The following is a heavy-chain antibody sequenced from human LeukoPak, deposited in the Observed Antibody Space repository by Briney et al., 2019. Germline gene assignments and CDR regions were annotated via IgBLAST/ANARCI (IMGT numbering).Heavy chain of an antibody. V-gene: IGHV4-59*06. CDR1: GGSISSYY. J-gene: IGHJ4*02. D-gene: IGHD3-22*01. CDR3: ARNYDSSGYYLDY. CDR2: IYYSGST. Sequence: SETLSLTCTVSGGSISSYYWSWIRQHPGKGLEWIGYIYYSGSTYYNPSLKSRVTISVDTSKNQFSLKLSSVTAADTAVYYCARNYDSSGYYLDYWGQGTLVTVSS.